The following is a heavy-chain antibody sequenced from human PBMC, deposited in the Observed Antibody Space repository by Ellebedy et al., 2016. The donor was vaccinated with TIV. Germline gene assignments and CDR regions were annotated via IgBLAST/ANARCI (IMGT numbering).Heavy chain of an antibody. V-gene: IGHV1-3*01. D-gene: IGHD6-19*01. CDR3: ARREWLGYYDY. CDR2: INAGNGNT. CDR1: GYTFSSYT. J-gene: IGHJ4*02. Sequence: ASVKVSCKASGYTFSSYTVHWVRQAPGQRLEWMGWINAGNGNTKYSQQFQGRVTITRDTSASTAYMELSSLRSEDTAVYYCARREWLGYYDYWGQGTLVTVSS.